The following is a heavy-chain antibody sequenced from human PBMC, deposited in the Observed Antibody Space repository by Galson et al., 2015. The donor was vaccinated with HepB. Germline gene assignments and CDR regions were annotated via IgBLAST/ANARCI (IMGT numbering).Heavy chain of an antibody. CDR1: GYSFTSYW. Sequence: QSGAEVKKPGESLRISCKASGYSFTSYWISWVRQMPGKGLEWMGRIDPSDSYTNYSPSFQGHVTISADKSITTAYLQWSSLKASDTAMYYCAGGGGYNFGSDYWGQGTLVTVSS. D-gene: IGHD5-18*01. CDR3: AGGGGYNFGSDY. CDR2: IDPSDSYT. V-gene: IGHV5-10-1*01. J-gene: IGHJ4*02.